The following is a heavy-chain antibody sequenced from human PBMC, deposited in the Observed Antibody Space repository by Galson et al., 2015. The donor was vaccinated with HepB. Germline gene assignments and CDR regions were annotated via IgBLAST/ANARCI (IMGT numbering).Heavy chain of an antibody. CDR3: ARGTHILARSLQWLYDY. CDR1: GYTFTGYY. V-gene: IGHV1-2*04. J-gene: IGHJ4*02. D-gene: IGHD3-3*01. Sequence: SVKVPCKASGYTFTGYYMHWVRQAPGQGLEWMGWINPNGGGTSYAQKFQGWVTMTRDTSISTAYMELSSLKSDDTAVYYCARGTHILARSLQWLYDYWGQGTLVTVSS. CDR2: INPNGGGT.